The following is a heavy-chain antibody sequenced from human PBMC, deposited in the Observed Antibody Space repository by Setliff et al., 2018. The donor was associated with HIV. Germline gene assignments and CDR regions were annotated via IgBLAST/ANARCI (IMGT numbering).Heavy chain of an antibody. V-gene: IGHV1-24*01. CDR3: ATGKLSGSGNPIYNWFDP. J-gene: IGHJ5*02. Sequence: ASVKVSCKVSGYTLTELSMHWVRQAPGKGLEWMGGSDPEDGNKMYAQKLQGRVTMTEDTSTDTAYMELSSLRSEDTAVYYCATGKLSGSGNPIYNWFDPWGEGTLVTVSS. CDR1: GYTLTELS. CDR2: SDPEDGNK. D-gene: IGHD3-10*01.